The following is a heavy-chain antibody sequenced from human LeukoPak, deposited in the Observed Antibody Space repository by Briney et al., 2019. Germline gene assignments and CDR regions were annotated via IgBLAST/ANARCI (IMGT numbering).Heavy chain of an antibody. D-gene: IGHD3-16*01. CDR1: GFTFSSYW. V-gene: IGHV3-7*01. J-gene: IGHJ4*02. Sequence: GGSLRLSCAASGFTFSSYWMSWVRQVPGKGLEWVANIKEDGSDKYYVDSVKGRFTISRDNAKNSLYLQMSSLRAEDTAVYYCARGMEFGVTSGFDYWGQGTLVSVSS. CDR3: ARGMEFGVTSGFDY. CDR2: IKEDGSDK.